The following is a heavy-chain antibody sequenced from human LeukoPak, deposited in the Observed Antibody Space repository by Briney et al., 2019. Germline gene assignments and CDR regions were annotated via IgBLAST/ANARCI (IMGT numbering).Heavy chain of an antibody. CDR1: GGSISRGGYS. CDR2: IYHSGST. Sequence: SETLSLTCAVSGGSISRGGYSWSWIRQPPGRGLEWIGYIYHSGSTYYNPSLKSRVTISVDRSKNQFSLKLSSVTAADTAVYYCARSTRLTPFDYWGQGTLVTVSS. V-gene: IGHV4-30-2*01. J-gene: IGHJ4*02. CDR3: ARSTRLTPFDY. D-gene: IGHD1-14*01.